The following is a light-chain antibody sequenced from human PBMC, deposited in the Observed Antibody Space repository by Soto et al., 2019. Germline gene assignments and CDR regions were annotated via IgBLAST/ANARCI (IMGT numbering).Light chain of an antibody. V-gene: IGKV3-11*01. CDR3: QHGSNWPPGLT. Sequence: EILLTQSPVTLSLSPGERATLSCRASQSVTTYLAWYQQKPGQAPRLLIYDAYRMATGIPARFTGSWSGTDFTITINSLEPEDSAVYYCQHGSNWPPGLTFGGGTKLEIK. CDR1: QSVTTY. CDR2: DAY. J-gene: IGKJ4*01.